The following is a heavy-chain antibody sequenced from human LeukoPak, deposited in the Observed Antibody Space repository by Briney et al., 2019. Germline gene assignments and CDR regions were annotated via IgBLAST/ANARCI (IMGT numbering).Heavy chain of an antibody. D-gene: IGHD6-6*01. V-gene: IGHV1-69*02. CDR3: ARARSMKQSIAARLNYGMDV. CDR1: GGTFSSYT. J-gene: IGHJ6*01. CDR2: IIPILGIA. Sequence: SVKVSCKASGGTFSSYTISWVRQAPGQGLEWMGRIIPILGIANYAQKFKGRVTITADKSTSTAYMELSSLRSEDAAVYYCARARSMKQSIAARLNYGMDVWGEGRTV.